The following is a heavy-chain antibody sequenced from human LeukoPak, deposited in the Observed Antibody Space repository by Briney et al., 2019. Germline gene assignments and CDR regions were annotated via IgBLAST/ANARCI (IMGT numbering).Heavy chain of an antibody. D-gene: IGHD2-21*02. CDR3: AKSRKMVGDFDI. J-gene: IGHJ3*02. Sequence: ASVKVSCKASGYSFIDYYLHWVRQAPEQGLEWMGWINPTSGVTKYGQKFQGRVTMTRDTSISTAYMELSSLRPDDTAVYYCAKSRKMVGDFDIWGHGTMVTVSS. CDR1: GYSFIDYY. V-gene: IGHV1-2*02. CDR2: INPTSGVT.